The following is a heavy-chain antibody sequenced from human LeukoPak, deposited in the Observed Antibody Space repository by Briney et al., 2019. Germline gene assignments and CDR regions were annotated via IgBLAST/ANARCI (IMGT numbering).Heavy chain of an antibody. Sequence: GGSLRLSCAASGFTFSSYSMNWVRQAPGKGLEWVSSISGSSSYIYYADSVKGRFTISRHNAKNSLYLQMNSLRAEDTAVYYCASLRTGDFDYWGQGALVTVSS. D-gene: IGHD3-10*01. V-gene: IGHV3-21*04. CDR1: GFTFSSYS. J-gene: IGHJ4*02. CDR3: ASLRTGDFDY. CDR2: ISGSSSYI.